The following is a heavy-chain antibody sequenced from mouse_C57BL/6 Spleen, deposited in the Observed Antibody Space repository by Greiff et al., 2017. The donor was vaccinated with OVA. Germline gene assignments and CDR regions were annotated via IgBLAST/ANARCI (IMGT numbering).Heavy chain of an antibody. CDR3: ARRPITTVVATGAMDY. CDR1: GYAFSSSW. V-gene: IGHV1-82*01. D-gene: IGHD1-1*01. Sequence: QVQLQQSGPELVKPGASVKISCKASGYAFSSSWMNWVKQRPGKGLEWIGRIYPGDGDTNYNGKFKGKATLTADKSSSTAYMQLSSLTSEDSAVYFCARRPITTVVATGAMDYWGQGTSVTVSS. J-gene: IGHJ4*01. CDR2: IYPGDGDT.